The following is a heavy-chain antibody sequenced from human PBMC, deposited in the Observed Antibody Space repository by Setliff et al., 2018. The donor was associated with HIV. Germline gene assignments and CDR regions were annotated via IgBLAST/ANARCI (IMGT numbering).Heavy chain of an antibody. V-gene: IGHV3-74*01. CDR3: AMFSSSSG. D-gene: IGHD6-6*01. Sequence: GGSLRLSCAASGFTFSRYWMHWVRQAPGQGLVWVSGINNDTTTTTYADSVKGRFSISRDNAKNTLYLRMNGLRGEDTAVYYCAMFSSSSGWGQGTQVT. CDR1: GFTFSRYW. CDR2: INNDTTTT. J-gene: IGHJ4*02.